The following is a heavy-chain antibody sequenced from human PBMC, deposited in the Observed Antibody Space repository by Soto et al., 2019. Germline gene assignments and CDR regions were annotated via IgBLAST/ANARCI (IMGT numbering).Heavy chain of an antibody. CDR3: TRVGYGDYGNFDY. CDR2: IRSKAYGGTT. D-gene: IGHD4-17*01. Sequence: EVQLVESGGGLVQPGRSLRLSCTASGFTFGDYAMSWFRQAPGKGLEWVGFIRSKAYGGTTEYAASVKGRFTISRDDSKSIAYLQMNSLKTEDTAVCYCTRVGYGDYGNFDYWGQGTLVTVSS. V-gene: IGHV3-49*03. J-gene: IGHJ4*02. CDR1: GFTFGDYA.